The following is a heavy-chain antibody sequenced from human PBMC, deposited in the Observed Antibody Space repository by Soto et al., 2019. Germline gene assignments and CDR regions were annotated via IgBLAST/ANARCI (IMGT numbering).Heavy chain of an antibody. V-gene: IGHV3-23*01. CDR2: ITASGGST. CDR3: VRSRGGYSYGTPFDY. J-gene: IGHJ4*02. CDR1: GFTFSSYA. Sequence: PGGSLRLSCAASGFTFSSYAMSWVRQAPGKGLEWVSAITASGGSTYYADSVKGRFTISRDNSKNTLYLQMNSLRPEDTALYYCVRSRGGYSYGTPFDYWGQGTLVTV. D-gene: IGHD5-18*01.